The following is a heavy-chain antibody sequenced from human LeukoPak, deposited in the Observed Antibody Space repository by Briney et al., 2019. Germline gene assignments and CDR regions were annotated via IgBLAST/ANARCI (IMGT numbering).Heavy chain of an antibody. Sequence: PSGTLSLTCAVSGASISGSDWWSWVRQPPGKGLEWIGIIYYSGSAYYNPSLKSRVTISVDTSNNQFSLKLSSVTAADTAVYYCARDRVMITFGGVIVMGWSSSAFDIWGQGTMVTVSS. V-gene: IGHV4-4*02. D-gene: IGHD3-16*02. CDR3: ARDRVMITFGGVIVMGWSSSAFDI. CDR1: GASISGSDW. J-gene: IGHJ3*02. CDR2: IYYSGSA.